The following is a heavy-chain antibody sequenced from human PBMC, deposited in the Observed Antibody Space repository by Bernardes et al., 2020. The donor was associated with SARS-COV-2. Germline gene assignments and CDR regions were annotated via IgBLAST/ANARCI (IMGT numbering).Heavy chain of an antibody. Sequence: GGSLRLSCTTSGFTFSDYYMSWVRQAPGKGLEWLAYISISTTRISTLYTKYADSVKGRFTISRDDAKQSVYLQMNSLRAEDSAVYYCARDRYCRNGVCYAPDSYYYGMSVWGQGTTISVS. V-gene: IGHV3-11*05. CDR2: ISISTTRISTLYT. D-gene: IGHD2-15*01. CDR3: ARDRYCRNGVCYAPDSYYYGMSV. J-gene: IGHJ6*02. CDR1: GFTFSDYY.